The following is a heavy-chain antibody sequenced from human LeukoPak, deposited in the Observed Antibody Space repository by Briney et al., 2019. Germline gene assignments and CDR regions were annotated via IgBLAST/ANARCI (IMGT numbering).Heavy chain of an antibody. D-gene: IGHD5-18*01. CDR1: SGSISSYY. CDR3: ARVEYSYGYPTKN. J-gene: IGHJ4*02. V-gene: IGHV4-59*08. CDR2: IYYSGST. Sequence: SETLSLTCTVSSGSISSYYWSWIRQPPGKGLEWIGYIYYSGSTNYNPSLKSRVTISVDTSKNQFSLKLSSVTAADTAVYYCARVEYSYGYPTKNWGQGTLVTVSS.